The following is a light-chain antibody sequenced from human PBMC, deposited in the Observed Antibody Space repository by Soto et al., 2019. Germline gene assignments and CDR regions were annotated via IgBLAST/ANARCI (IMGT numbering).Light chain of an antibody. Sequence: QSALTQPRSVSGSPGQSVTISCTGASGDIGGYNYVSWYQQHPGKAPKLIIYEVTNRPSGVSNRFSGSKSGDTASLTISGLRAEDEADYYCSSYTSSTDYVFGTGTKVTVL. CDR3: SSYTSSTDYV. CDR2: EVT. CDR1: SGDIGGYNY. J-gene: IGLJ1*01. V-gene: IGLV2-14*01.